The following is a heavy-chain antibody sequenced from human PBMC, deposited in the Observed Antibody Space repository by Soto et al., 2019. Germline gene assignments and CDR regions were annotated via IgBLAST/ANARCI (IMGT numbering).Heavy chain of an antibody. D-gene: IGHD5-12*01. CDR1: GYTFTGYY. CDR2: INPDSGRT. CDR3: ALCFSQSNIDC. J-gene: IGHJ6*01. V-gene: IGHV1-2*02. Sequence: ASVQVSCKAAGYTFTGYYLNCVLQAPGQGLEWMGYINPDSGRTRYAQKFQGTVTMTRDTSITTAYLELSSLKYDDSAILYGALCFSQSNIDCWGQGTTVTVSS.